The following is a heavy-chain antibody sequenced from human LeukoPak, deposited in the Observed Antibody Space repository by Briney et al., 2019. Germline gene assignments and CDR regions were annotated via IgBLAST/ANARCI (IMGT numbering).Heavy chain of an antibody. CDR1: GYTFTSYG. Sequence: GASVKVSCKASGYTFTSYGISWVRQAPGQGLEWVGWISAYNGNTNYAQKLQGRVTMTTDTSTSTAYMELRSLRSDDTAVYYCARVKTPYYYDSSGYYYHWGQGTLVTVSS. J-gene: IGHJ5*02. V-gene: IGHV1-18*01. D-gene: IGHD3-22*01. CDR3: ARVKTPYYYDSSGYYYH. CDR2: ISAYNGNT.